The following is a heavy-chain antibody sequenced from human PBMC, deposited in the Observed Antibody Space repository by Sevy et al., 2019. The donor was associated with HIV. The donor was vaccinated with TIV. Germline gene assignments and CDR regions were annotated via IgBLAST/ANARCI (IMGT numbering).Heavy chain of an antibody. J-gene: IGHJ4*02. CDR2: IKQDQSEK. V-gene: IGHV3-7*01. CDR1: GFIFTDYW. Sequence: GESLKISCETSGFIFTDYWMSWVRQIPGKGLEWVATIKQDQSEKYYVDSVKGRFAISRDSAKKSVSLQMNGLRAEDTALYFCAREVGGFNWRPYYFDSWGQGTLVTVSS. CDR3: AREVGGFNWRPYYFDS. D-gene: IGHD3-3*01.